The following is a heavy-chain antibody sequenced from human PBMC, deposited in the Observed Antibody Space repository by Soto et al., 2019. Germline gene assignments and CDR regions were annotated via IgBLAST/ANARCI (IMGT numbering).Heavy chain of an antibody. D-gene: IGHD6-19*01. CDR3: ACWLVRGDYYGMDV. CDR1: GGTFSSYA. V-gene: IGHV1-69*13. J-gene: IGHJ6*02. Sequence: SVKVSCKASGGTFSSYAISWVRQAPGQGLEWMGGIIPIFGTANYAQKFQGRVTITADESTSTAYMELSSLRSEDTAVYYCACWLVRGDYYGMDVWGQGTTVTVSS. CDR2: IIPIFGTA.